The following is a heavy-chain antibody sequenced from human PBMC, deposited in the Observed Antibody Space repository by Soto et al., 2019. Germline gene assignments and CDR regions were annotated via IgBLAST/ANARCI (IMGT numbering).Heavy chain of an antibody. D-gene: IGHD6-19*01. CDR3: AKYFQYSGDWYSYFYY. V-gene: IGHV3-48*02. CDR1: GFTFSSYS. J-gene: IGHJ4*02. Sequence: GGSLRLSCAASGFTFSSYSMNWVRQAPGKGLEWVSYISSSSSTIYYADSVKGRFTISRDNAKNSLYLQMNSLRDEDTAVYYCAKYFQYSGDWYSYFYYWGKGTLVPVSS. CDR2: ISSSSSTI.